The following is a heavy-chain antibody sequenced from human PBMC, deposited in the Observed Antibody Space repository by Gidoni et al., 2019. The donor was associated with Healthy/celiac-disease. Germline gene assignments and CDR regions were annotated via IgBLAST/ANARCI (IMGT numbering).Heavy chain of an antibody. CDR1: GGSISSSSYY. J-gene: IGHJ3*02. V-gene: IGHV4-39*01. CDR3: ARLNGDYDDAFDI. CDR2: IYYSGST. D-gene: IGHD4-17*01. Sequence: QLQLQASGPGLVKPSETLSLTCTVSGGSISSSSYYWGWIRQPPGKGLEWIGSIYYSGSTYYNPSLKSRVTISVDTSKNQFSLKLSSVTAADTAVYYCARLNGDYDDAFDIWGQGTMVTVSS.